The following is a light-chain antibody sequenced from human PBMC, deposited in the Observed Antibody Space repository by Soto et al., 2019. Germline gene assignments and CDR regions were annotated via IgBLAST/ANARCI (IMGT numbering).Light chain of an antibody. CDR1: SSDVGASNF. CDR2: DVT. J-gene: IGLJ1*01. V-gene: IGLV2-11*01. CDR3: YSYAGTYTFV. Sequence: QSVLTQPPSVSGSPGQSVTISCTGTSSDVGASNFVSWYQHHPGKAPKLMMYDVTKRPSGVPDRFSGSKSANTASLTISGLQAEDEADYYCYSYAGTYTFVFGSGTKLTVL.